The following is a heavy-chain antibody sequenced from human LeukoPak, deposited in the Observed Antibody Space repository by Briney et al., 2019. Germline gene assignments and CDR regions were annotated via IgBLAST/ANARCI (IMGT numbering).Heavy chain of an antibody. V-gene: IGHV1-58*02. CDR2: IVVASGNT. D-gene: IGHD5-24*01. J-gene: IGHJ4*02. CDR1: GFTVTNSA. Sequence: GASVKVSCKASGFTVTNSAMQWVRQARGQRLEWIGWIVVASGNTKYAQKFQERVTITRDMSTSTAYMELSSLSPEDTAVYYCAAAPIEMQQRGFDYWGQGTLVTVSS. CDR3: AAAPIEMQQRGFDY.